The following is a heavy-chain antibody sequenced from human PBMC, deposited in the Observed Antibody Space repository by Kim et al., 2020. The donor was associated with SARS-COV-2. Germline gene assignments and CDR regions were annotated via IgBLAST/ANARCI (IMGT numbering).Heavy chain of an antibody. V-gene: IGHV3-7*01. CDR1: GFTFRNYW. CDR2: IKQDGSQK. J-gene: IGHJ4*01. Sequence: GGSLRLYCAASGFTFRNYWMAWVRQAPGQGLEWVASIKQDGSQKYYVDSVKGRFSISRDNAENSLYLQVSSLRAEDTAVYFCARGNLRDCSGDNCSVWGQGTPVTVST. D-gene: IGHD2-15*01. CDR3: ARGNLRDCSGDNCSV.